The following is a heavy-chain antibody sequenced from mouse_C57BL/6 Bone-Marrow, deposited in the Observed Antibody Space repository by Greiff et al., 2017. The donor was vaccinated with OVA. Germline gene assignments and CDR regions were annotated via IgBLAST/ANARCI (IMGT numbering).Heavy chain of an antibody. CDR2: INPGSGGT. D-gene: IGHD1-1*01. CDR3: ARSGGIYYYGSSYFDY. V-gene: IGHV1-54*01. Sequence: VQLQQSGAELVRPGTSVKVSCKASGYAFTNYLIEWVKQRPGQGLEWIGVINPGSGGTNYNEKFKGKATLTADKSSSSAYMQLSSLTSEDSAVYFCARSGGIYYYGSSYFDYWGQGTTLTVSS. J-gene: IGHJ2*01. CDR1: GYAFTNYL.